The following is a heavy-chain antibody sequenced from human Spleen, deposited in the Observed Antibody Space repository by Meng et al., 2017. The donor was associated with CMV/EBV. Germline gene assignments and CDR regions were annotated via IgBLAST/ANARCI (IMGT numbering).Heavy chain of an antibody. CDR3: ARIEGYYDSGGYSPYYGMDV. J-gene: IGHJ6*02. CDR2: IFSNDEK. V-gene: IGHV2-26*01. CDR1: GFSLSNARMG. D-gene: IGHD3-22*01. Sequence: SGPTLVKPTETLTLTCTVSGFSLSNARMGVSWIRQPPGKALEWLAHIFSNDEKSYSTSLKSRVTFSKDTSKSQVVLTMTNMDPVDTATYYCARIEGYYDSGGYSPYYGMDVWGQGTTVTVSS.